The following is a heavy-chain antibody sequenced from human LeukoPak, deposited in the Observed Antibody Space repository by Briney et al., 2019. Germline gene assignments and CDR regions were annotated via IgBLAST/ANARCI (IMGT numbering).Heavy chain of an antibody. J-gene: IGHJ4*02. CDR1: GYRFTGYS. CDR2: INPNSGGT. Sequence: ASVKVSCKASGYRFTGYSIHWVRQAPGQGLEWMGWINPNSGGTKYAPKFQGRLTMTRDTSISTVYMELSRLRFDDTAVYYCARESGGNIVFDYWGQGTLVTVSS. V-gene: IGHV1-2*02. D-gene: IGHD2-15*01. CDR3: ARESGGNIVFDY.